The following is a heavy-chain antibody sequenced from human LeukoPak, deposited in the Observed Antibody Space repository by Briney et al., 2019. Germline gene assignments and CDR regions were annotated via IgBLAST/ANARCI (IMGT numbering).Heavy chain of an antibody. J-gene: IGHJ6*02. D-gene: IGHD6-6*01. CDR2: ISNGGGST. Sequence: GGSLRLSCAGSGFSFSDAWLNWVRQAPGKGLEWVSTISNGGGSTSYADSVKGRFTISRDNSKNTLHLQMNSLRAEDTAVYYCAKVMYTSSSYYYYAMDVWGQGTTVTVS. CDR3: AKVMYTSSSYYYYAMDV. CDR1: GFSFSDAW. V-gene: IGHV3-23*01.